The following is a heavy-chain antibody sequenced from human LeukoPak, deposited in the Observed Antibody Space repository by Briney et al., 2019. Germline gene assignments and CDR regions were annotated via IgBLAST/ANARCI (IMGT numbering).Heavy chain of an antibody. CDR3: ARVKGRDSSSWLSETGLDY. J-gene: IGHJ4*02. CDR2: IRHSGST. V-gene: IGHV4-34*01. D-gene: IGHD6-13*01. Sequence: PSETLSLTCAVYGGSFSDYYWSWIRQPPGKGLEWIWEIRHSGSTNYNPSPKRRTTISVDSSKNQFTLNLSSVTAADTAVYYCARVKGRDSSSWLSETGLDYWGQGTLVTVSS. CDR1: GGSFSDYY.